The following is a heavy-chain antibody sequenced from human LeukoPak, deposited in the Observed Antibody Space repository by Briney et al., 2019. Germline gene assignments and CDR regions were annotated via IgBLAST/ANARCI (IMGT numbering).Heavy chain of an antibody. J-gene: IGHJ4*02. CDR3: ARDLGVAALDN. V-gene: IGHV3-74*01. CDR2: INTDGGTT. Sequence: GGSLRLSCAASGFTFSSYWMHWVRQAPGKGLVWVSRINTDGGTTSYADSVKGRFTISRDNAKNTLYLQMNSLRAEETAVYYCARDLGVAALDNWGQGTLVTVSS. CDR1: GFTFSSYW. D-gene: IGHD6-19*01.